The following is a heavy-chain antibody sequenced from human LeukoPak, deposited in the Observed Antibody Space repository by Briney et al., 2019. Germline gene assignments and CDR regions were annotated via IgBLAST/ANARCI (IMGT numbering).Heavy chain of an antibody. J-gene: IGHJ5*02. V-gene: IGHV1-2*02. CDR3: TTNPVPSASDGWLDP. D-gene: IGHD2-2*01. CDR1: GYTFNDHY. Sequence: ASVKVSCKASGYTFNDHYMHWVRQAPGQGLEWMAWINPASGGTNYAQKFQGRVTLTRDTSTRTAYMELSRLRSDDTAVYYCTTNPVPSASDGWLDPWGQGTLVTVSS. CDR2: INPASGGT.